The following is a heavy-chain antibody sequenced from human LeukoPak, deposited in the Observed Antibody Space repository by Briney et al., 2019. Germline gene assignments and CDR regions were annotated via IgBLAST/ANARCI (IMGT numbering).Heavy chain of an antibody. CDR1: SGSFSGYY. CDR2: INHSGST. D-gene: IGHD6-19*01. J-gene: IGHJ5*02. Sequence: PSETLSLTCAVYSGSFSGYYWSWIRQPPGKGLEWIGEINHSGSTSYNPSLKSRVTISVDTSKNQFSLKLNSMTAADTAVYYCARGYSSGADWFDPWGQGTLVTVPS. CDR3: ARGYSSGADWFDP. V-gene: IGHV4-34*01.